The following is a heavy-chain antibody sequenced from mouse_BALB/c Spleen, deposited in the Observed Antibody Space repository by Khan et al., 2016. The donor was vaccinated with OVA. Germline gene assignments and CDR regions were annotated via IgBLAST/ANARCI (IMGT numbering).Heavy chain of an antibody. V-gene: IGHV1S136*01. Sequence: VRLQQSGPELVKPGASVKVSCKASGYTFTRYLMHWVKQKPGQGLEWIGYFNPYNNGTRYNEKFKGKATLTSDKSSSTPYMQLNNLTSEDSAVYYCARPENRYKRVFDYWGQGTTLTVSS. CDR3: ARPENRYKRVFDY. J-gene: IGHJ2*01. CDR1: GYTFTRYL. CDR2: FNPYNNGT. D-gene: IGHD1-1*01.